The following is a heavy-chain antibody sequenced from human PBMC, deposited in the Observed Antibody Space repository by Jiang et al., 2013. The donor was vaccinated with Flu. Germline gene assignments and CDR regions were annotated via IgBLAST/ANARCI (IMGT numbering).Heavy chain of an antibody. CDR2: INPRDGSS. CDR1: GYTFVNYP. J-gene: IGHJ5*02. V-gene: IGHV1-46*01. CDR3: AREVDGGILTRRFDP. D-gene: IGHD2/OR15-2a*01. Sequence: VQLLESGAAVKKPGASMKVSCRTSGYTFVNYPIYWVRQAPGQGLEWMAIINPRDGSSTSAQKFEGRVSVTRNTSTTTVYLELSSLTSEDTAVYYCAREVDGGILTRRFDPWGQGTVVTVSS.